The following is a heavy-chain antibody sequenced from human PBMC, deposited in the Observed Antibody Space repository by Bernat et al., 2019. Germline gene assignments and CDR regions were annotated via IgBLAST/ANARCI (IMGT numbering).Heavy chain of an antibody. Sequence: FSSYAMHWVRQAPGKGLEWVAVISYDGSNKYYADSVKGRFTISRDNSKNTLYLQMNSPRAEDTAVYYCARYQSLYSSGCSVNFD. D-gene: IGHD6-19*01. CDR3: ARYQSLYSSGCSVNFD. V-gene: IGHV3-30-3*01. CDR2: ISYDGSNK. J-gene: IGHJ4*01. CDR1: FSSYA.